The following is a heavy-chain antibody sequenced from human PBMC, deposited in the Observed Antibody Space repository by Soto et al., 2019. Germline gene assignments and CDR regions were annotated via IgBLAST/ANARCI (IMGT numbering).Heavy chain of an antibody. CDR1: GYSFTTSW. D-gene: IGHD5-12*01. CDR3: ARSGYSSHGMDV. Sequence: PXDSLKISRKGSGYSFTTSWIGLVRQMPGKGLEWMGIIYPGDSDSSYSPSFQGQVTISADKSTGTAYLQWSSLKASDTAMYYCARSGYSSHGMDVWGQGTTVTVSS. J-gene: IGHJ6*02. V-gene: IGHV5-51*01. CDR2: IYPGDSDS.